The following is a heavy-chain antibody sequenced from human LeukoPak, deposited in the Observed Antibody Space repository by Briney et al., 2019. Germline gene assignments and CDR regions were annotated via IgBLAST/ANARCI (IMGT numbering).Heavy chain of an antibody. CDR2: ITGSGDTT. Sequence: PGGSLRLSCEASGFIFRNYAMSWVRQAPGKGLEWVSAITGSGDTTYYADSVKGRFTISRDNSKNTLYVEMNTLRAEDTAVYYCAKWGDYDILTGYYVSDFWGQGTLVTVSS. J-gene: IGHJ4*02. D-gene: IGHD3-9*01. CDR3: AKWGDYDILTGYYVSDF. V-gene: IGHV3-23*01. CDR1: GFIFRNYA.